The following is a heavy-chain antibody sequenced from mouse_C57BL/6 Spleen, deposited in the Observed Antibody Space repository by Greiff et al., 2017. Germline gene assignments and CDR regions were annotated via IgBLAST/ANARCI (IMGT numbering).Heavy chain of an antibody. CDR2: IDPSDSYT. D-gene: IGHD1-1*02. CDR3: ARGGGNYAMDY. J-gene: IGHJ4*01. CDR1: GYTFTSYW. V-gene: IGHV1-50*01. Sequence: QVQLQQPGAELVKPGASVKLSCKASGYTFTSYWMQWVKQRPGQGLEWIGEIDPSDSYTNYNQKFKGKATLTVDTSSSTAYMQLRSLTSEDSAVYYCARGGGNYAMDYWGQGTSVTVSS.